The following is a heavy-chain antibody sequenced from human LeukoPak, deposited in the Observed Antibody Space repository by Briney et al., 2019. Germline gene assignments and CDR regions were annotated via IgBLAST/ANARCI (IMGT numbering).Heavy chain of an antibody. CDR1: GYTFTAYY. V-gene: IGHV1-2*02. CDR3: ARVPSDQSIDY. CDR2: INPNSGGT. J-gene: IGHJ4*02. Sequence: ASVKVSCKASGYTFTAYYIHWVRQAPGQGLEWMGWINPNSGGTNYAQKFQGRVTMTRDTSISTAYMELSRLRSDDTAVYYCARVPSDQSIDYWGQGTLVTVSS.